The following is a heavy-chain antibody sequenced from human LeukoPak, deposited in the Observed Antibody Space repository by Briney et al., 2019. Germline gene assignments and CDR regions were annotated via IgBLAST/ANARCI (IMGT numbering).Heavy chain of an antibody. CDR2: IYYSGST. J-gene: IGHJ4*02. CDR3: AEGEYSYGFTDY. Sequence: KPSETLSLTCTVSGGSISSSSYYWGWIRQPPGKGLEWIGSIYYSGSTYYNPSLKSRVTISVDTSKNQFSLKLSSVTAADTAVYYCAEGEYSYGFTDYWGQGTLVTVSS. CDR1: GGSISSSSYY. D-gene: IGHD5-18*01. V-gene: IGHV4-39*07.